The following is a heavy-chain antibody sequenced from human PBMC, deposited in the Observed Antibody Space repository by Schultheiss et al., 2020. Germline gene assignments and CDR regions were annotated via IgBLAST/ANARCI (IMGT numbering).Heavy chain of an antibody. Sequence: GESLKISCAASGFTFSSYWMHWVRQAPGKGLVWVSAISAGGSGTYYADAVKGRFTISRDNSKNTLYLQMNSLRAEDTAVYYCAKDLENSSGWYADYYYGMDVWGQGTTVTVSS. D-gene: IGHD6-19*01. CDR3: AKDLENSSGWYADYYYGMDV. CDR2: ISAGGSGT. V-gene: IGHV3-NL1*01. J-gene: IGHJ6*02. CDR1: GFTFSSYW.